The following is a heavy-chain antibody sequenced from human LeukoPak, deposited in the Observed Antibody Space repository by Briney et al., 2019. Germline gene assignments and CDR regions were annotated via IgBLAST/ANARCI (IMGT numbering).Heavy chain of an antibody. D-gene: IGHD5-12*01. CDR2: VSGGGGSI. CDR3: ARMYGGYADY. Sequence: PGGSLRLSCAASGFTFTTYAMSWVRQAPGKGPEWVSTVSGGGGSIYYGDSVKGRFTISRDNAKNSLYLQMNSLRDEDTAVYYCARMYGGYADYWGQGTLVTVSS. J-gene: IGHJ4*02. CDR1: GFTFTTYA. V-gene: IGHV3-23*01.